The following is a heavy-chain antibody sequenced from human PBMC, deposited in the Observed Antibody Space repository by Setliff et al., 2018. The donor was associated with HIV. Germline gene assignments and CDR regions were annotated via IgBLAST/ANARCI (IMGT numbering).Heavy chain of an antibody. CDR3: VKDEKVSTGRFQVRFFDY. CDR2: ISWDGGST. V-gene: IGHV3-43D*03. D-gene: IGHD5-12*01. Sequence: SCAASGFTFNDYAMHWVRQTPGKGLEWVSLISWDGGSTSYADSVKGRFTISRDNSKNSLYLQMNSLRAEDTALYYCVKDEKVSTGRFQVRFFDYWGQGTLVTVSS. CDR1: GFTFNDYA. J-gene: IGHJ4*02.